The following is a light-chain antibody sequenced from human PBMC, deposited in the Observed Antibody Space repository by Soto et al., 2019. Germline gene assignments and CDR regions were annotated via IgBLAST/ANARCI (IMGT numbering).Light chain of an antibody. J-gene: IGKJ1*01. CDR3: QQYGSSPWT. CDR2: DAS. V-gene: IGKV3-20*01. CDR1: QSVSSSF. Sequence: EIVLTQSPGTLSLSSGERATLSCRASQSVSSSFLAWYQQKPGQGPRLLIYDASSRATGIRDRFSGSGSGTDFTLTISRLEPEDFAVYYCQQYGSSPWTFGQGTKVEIK.